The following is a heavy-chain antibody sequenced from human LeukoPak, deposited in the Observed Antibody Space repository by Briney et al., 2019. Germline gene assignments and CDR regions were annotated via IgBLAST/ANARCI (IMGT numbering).Heavy chain of an antibody. V-gene: IGHV4-39*01. CDR2: IYYSGST. D-gene: IGHD6-19*01. CDR1: GGSISSSSYY. Sequence: SETLSLTCTVSGGSISSSSYYWGWIRQPPGKGLEWIVSIYYSGSTYYNPSLKSRVTISVDTSKNQFSLKLSSVTAADTAVYYCARVTAKPKAVGGRNHFDYWGQGTLVTVSS. CDR3: ARVTAKPKAVGGRNHFDY. J-gene: IGHJ4*02.